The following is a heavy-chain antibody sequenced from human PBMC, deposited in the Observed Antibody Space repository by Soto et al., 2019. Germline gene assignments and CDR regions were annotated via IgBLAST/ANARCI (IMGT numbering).Heavy chain of an antibody. Sequence: SETLSLTCTFSGGSISSSSYYWGWIRQPPGKGPEWIGSIYYSGSTYYNPSLKSRVTISVDTSKNQFSLKLSSVTAADTAVYYCARDVVGATHYYYYGMDVWGQGATVTVSS. V-gene: IGHV4-39*01. D-gene: IGHD1-26*01. CDR1: GGSISSSSYY. CDR2: IYYSGST. J-gene: IGHJ6*02. CDR3: ARDVVGATHYYYYGMDV.